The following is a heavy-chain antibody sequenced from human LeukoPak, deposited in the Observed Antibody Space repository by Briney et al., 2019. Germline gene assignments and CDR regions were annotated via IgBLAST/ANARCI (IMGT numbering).Heavy chain of an antibody. D-gene: IGHD3-3*01. CDR3: ARIPSGYRLFDY. V-gene: IGHV4-39*07. Sequence: NPSETLSLTCTVSGGSISSSSYYWGWIRQPPGKGLEWIGSIYYSGSTYYNPSLKSRVTISVDTSKNQFSLKLSSVTAADTAVYYCARIPSGYRLFDYWGQGTLVTVSS. CDR2: IYYSGST. J-gene: IGHJ4*02. CDR1: GGSISSSSYY.